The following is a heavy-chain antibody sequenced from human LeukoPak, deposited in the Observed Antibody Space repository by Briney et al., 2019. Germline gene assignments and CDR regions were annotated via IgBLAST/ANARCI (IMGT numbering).Heavy chain of an antibody. V-gene: IGHV7-4-1*02. Sequence: ASVKVSCKASGYTFTSYAMNWVRQAPGQGLEWMGWINTNTGNPTYAQGFTGRFVFSLDTSVSTAYLQISSLKAEDTAVYYCARDRHNSQQLVRGYSSYWGQGTLVTVSS. CDR2: INTNTGNP. D-gene: IGHD6-13*01. J-gene: IGHJ4*02. CDR1: GYTFTSYA. CDR3: ARDRHNSQQLVRGYSSY.